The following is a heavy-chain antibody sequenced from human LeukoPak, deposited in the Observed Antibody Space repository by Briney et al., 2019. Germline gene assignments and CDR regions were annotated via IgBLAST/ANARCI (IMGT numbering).Heavy chain of an antibody. CDR2: ISWNSGTI. Sequence: GGSLRLSCAASDFTVNNVWMNWVRQVPGKGLEWISLISWNSGTIGYADSVKGRFTISRDNANNFLYLQMNSLRAEDTVLYYCARAYKDRSLAGKKEFFQHWGQGTLVTVSS. CDR3: ARAYKDRSLAGKKEFFQH. CDR1: DFTVNNVW. V-gene: IGHV3-9*01. J-gene: IGHJ1*01. D-gene: IGHD6-19*01.